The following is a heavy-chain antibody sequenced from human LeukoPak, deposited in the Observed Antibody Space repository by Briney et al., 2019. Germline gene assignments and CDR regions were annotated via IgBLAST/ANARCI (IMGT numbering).Heavy chain of an antibody. Sequence: PGGSLRLSCAASGFIFSDHYMSWIRQTPEKGLEWLSYISSSSGYKNYADSLKGRFTISRDNAKNSVYLQMNSLSAEDTAVYYCARQGLYDSSDFWTFQHWGQGTLVTVSS. CDR3: ARQGLYDSSDFWTFQH. V-gene: IGHV3-11*06. J-gene: IGHJ1*01. CDR2: ISSSSGYK. CDR1: GFIFSDHY. D-gene: IGHD3/OR15-3a*01.